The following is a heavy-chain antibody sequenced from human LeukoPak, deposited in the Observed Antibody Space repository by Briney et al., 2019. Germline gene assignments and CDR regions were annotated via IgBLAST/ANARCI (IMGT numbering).Heavy chain of an antibody. CDR1: GYSISSGYY. CDR2: IYHSGST. CDR3: ARHIRFLEWLLSEQFDY. D-gene: IGHD3-3*01. Sequence: SETLSLTCAVPGYSISSGYYWGWIRQPPGKGLEWIGSIYHSGSTYYNPSLKSRVTISVDTSKNQFSLKLSSVTAADTAVYYCARHIRFLEWLLSEQFDYWGQGTLVTVSS. V-gene: IGHV4-38-2*01. J-gene: IGHJ4*02.